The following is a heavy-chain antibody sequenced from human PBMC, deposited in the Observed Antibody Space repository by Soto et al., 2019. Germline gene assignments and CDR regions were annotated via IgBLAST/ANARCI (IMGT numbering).Heavy chain of an antibody. CDR2: ISGSGGST. D-gene: IGHD2-15*01. V-gene: IGHV3-23*01. CDR1: GFMFSSYA. CDR3: TKSSVHCSGGSCFDF. J-gene: IGHJ5*01. Sequence: EVQLLESGGGLVRPGGSLRLSCRVSGFMFSSYAMTWVRQVPGKGLEWVSSISGSGGSTYYSDSVRGRFTISRDNSKNTVYLQMNSLRADDTALYYCTKSSVHCSGGSCFDFWGQGTLVTVSS.